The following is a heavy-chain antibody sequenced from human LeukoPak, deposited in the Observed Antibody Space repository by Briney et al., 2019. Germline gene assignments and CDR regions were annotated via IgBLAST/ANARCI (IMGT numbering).Heavy chain of an antibody. CDR2: INPNSGGT. CDR1: GYTFTGYY. J-gene: IGHJ5*02. Sequence: GASVKVSCKASGYTFTGYYMHWVRQAPGQGLEWMGWINPNSGGTNYAQKFQGRVTMTRDTSISTAYMELSRLRSDDTAVYYCARGLYYDILTGYRGNWFDPWGQGTLVTVSS. D-gene: IGHD3-9*01. V-gene: IGHV1-2*02. CDR3: ARGLYYDILTGYRGNWFDP.